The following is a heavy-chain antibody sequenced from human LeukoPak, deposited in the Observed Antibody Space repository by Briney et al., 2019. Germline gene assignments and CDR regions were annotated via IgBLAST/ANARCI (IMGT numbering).Heavy chain of an antibody. CDR2: VYTSGST. CDR3: ARDQNPGVSFDY. CDR1: GGSISSYY. D-gene: IGHD1-14*01. J-gene: IGHJ4*02. Sequence: SETLSLTCTVSGGSISSYYWRWMRQPAGKGREGIGRVYTSGSTNYNRSLKSRVTMSVDTSKNQLSLKLSSVTAADTAVYYCARDQNPGVSFDYWGQGTLVTVSS. V-gene: IGHV4-4*07.